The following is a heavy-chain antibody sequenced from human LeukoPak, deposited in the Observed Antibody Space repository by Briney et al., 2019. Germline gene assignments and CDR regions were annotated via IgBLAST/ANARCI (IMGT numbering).Heavy chain of an antibody. CDR3: AKDRLRLGESDPYYFDY. Sequence: GGSLRRPCAASGFTFRSYGMHWVRQAPAKGLEWVAFIRYDGSNKYYADSVKGRFTISRDNSKNTLYLQMNSLRAEDTAVYYCAKDRLRLGESDPYYFDYWGQGTLVTVSS. J-gene: IGHJ4*02. V-gene: IGHV3-30*02. CDR1: GFTFRSYG. D-gene: IGHD3-16*01. CDR2: IRYDGSNK.